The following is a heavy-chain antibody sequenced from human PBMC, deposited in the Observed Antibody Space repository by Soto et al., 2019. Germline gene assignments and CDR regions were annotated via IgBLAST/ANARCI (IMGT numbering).Heavy chain of an antibody. Sequence: VKVSCKASGYTFTSYGISWVRQAPGQGLEWMGWISAYNGNTNYAQKLQGRVTMTTDTSTSTAYMELRSLRSDDTAVYYCARDRGYSSSNWFDPWGQGTLVTVSS. D-gene: IGHD6-6*01. CDR3: ARDRGYSSSNWFDP. CDR2: ISAYNGNT. CDR1: GYTFTSYG. V-gene: IGHV1-18*01. J-gene: IGHJ5*02.